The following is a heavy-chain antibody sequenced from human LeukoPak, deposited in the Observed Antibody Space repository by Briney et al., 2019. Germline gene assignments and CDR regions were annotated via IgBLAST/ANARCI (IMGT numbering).Heavy chain of an antibody. V-gene: IGHV3-23*01. CDR2: ISGSGTSA. Sequence: GGSLRLSCAASGFNFSTYAMSWVRQAPGKGLEWVSTISGSGTSAYYADSVKGRFTISRDSSKSTMYLQMNSLSGGDTAVYYCAKNSGSRFGWFDPWGQGTLVTVSS. J-gene: IGHJ5*02. CDR3: AKNSGSRFGWFDP. CDR1: GFNFSTYA. D-gene: IGHD1-26*01.